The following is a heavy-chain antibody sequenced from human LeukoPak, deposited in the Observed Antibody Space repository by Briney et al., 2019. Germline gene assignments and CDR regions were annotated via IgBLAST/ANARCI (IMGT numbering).Heavy chain of an antibody. CDR3: ARGAMDIVVVPAAGDYYYYYRDV. CDR2: ISAYNGNT. V-gene: IGHV1-18*01. CDR1: GYTFTSYG. J-gene: IGHJ6*03. Sequence: ASVKVSCKASGYTFTSYGISWVRQAPGQGLEWMGWISAYNGNTNYAQKLQGRVTMTTDTSTSTAYMELRSLRSDDTAVYYCARGAMDIVVVPAAGDYYYYYRDVGGKGTSVTV. D-gene: IGHD2-2*03.